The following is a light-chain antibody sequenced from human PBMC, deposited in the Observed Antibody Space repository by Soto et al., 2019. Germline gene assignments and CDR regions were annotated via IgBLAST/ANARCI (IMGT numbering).Light chain of an antibody. Sequence: EIVVTQSPATLSVSPGERATLSCRASQSVSSSVAWYQQKPGQAPRLLIYGASARATGIPARFSGSGSGTDFTLTISSLQPEDFATYYCQQSYSTLWTFGQGTKVDIK. CDR2: GAS. V-gene: IGKV3-15*01. CDR1: QSVSSS. J-gene: IGKJ1*01. CDR3: QQSYSTLWT.